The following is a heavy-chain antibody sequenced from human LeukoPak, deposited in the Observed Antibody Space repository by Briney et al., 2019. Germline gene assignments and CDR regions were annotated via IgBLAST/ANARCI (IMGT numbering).Heavy chain of an antibody. CDR1: GFTFSSYS. CDR2: ISSSSSYI. Sequence: PGGSLRLSCAASGFTFSSYSMNWVRQAPGKGLEWISSISSSSSYIYYADSVKGRFTISRDNANNSLYLQMNSLRAEDTAVYYCAREVREYQLLGSIDYWGQGTLVTVPS. V-gene: IGHV3-21*01. J-gene: IGHJ4*02. D-gene: IGHD2-2*01. CDR3: AREVREYQLLGSIDY.